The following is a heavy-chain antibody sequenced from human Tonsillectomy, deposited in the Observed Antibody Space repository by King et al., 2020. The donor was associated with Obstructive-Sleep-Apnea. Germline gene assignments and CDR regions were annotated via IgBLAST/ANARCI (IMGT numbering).Heavy chain of an antibody. CDR1: GFIFKNAW. CDR3: TTDRHQLLRH. D-gene: IGHD2-2*01. J-gene: IGHJ4*02. Sequence: VQLVESGGTLVKPGGSLRVSCAASGFIFKNAWMSWVRQSPGKGLEWVGRITSKTDGATTDYAAPVKGRVTISRDDSKNMFYLQMNSLKNDDTAVYYCTTDRHQLLRHGGQGTLVTVSS. V-gene: IGHV3-15*02. CDR2: ITSKTDGATT.